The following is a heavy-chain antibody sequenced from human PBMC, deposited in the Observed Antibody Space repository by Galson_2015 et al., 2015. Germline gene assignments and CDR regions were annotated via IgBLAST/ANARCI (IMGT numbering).Heavy chain of an antibody. V-gene: IGHV7-4-1*02. CDR3: ARGRDQSYYYYSLDV. CDR2: INTNTGNP. Sequence: KVSCKASGYTFTSHDVSWVRQAPGQGLEWMGWINTNTGNPTYAQGFTGRFVFSLDTSVRTAYLQISSLKAEDTAVYYCARGRDQSYYYYSLDVWGQGPTVTVSS. CDR1: GYTFTSHD. J-gene: IGHJ6*02.